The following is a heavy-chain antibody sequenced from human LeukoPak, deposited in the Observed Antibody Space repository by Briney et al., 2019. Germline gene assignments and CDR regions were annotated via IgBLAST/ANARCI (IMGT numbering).Heavy chain of an antibody. CDR1: GYTFTGYY. CDR3: ARPTYSNYGYNWFDP. V-gene: IGHV1-2*02. J-gene: IGHJ5*02. CDR2: INPNSGGT. D-gene: IGHD4-11*01. Sequence: VASVKVSCKASGYTFTGYYMHWVRQAPGQGLEWMGWINPNSGGTNYAQKFQGRVTMTRDTSISTAYMELSSLRSEDTAVYYCARPTYSNYGYNWFDPWGQGTLVTVSS.